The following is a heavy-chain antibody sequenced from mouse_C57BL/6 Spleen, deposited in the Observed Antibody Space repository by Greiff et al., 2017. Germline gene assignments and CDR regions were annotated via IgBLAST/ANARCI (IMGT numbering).Heavy chain of an antibody. Sequence: EVHLVESEGGLVQPGSSMKLSCTASGFTFSDYYMAWVRQVPEKGLEWVANINYDGSSTYYLESLKSRFIISRDNAKNILYLQMSSLKSEDTATYYCARGIYYYGSSPGWYFDVWGTGTTVTVSS. CDR2: INYDGSST. CDR3: ARGIYYYGSSPGWYFDV. CDR1: GFTFSDYY. D-gene: IGHD1-1*01. V-gene: IGHV5-16*01. J-gene: IGHJ1*03.